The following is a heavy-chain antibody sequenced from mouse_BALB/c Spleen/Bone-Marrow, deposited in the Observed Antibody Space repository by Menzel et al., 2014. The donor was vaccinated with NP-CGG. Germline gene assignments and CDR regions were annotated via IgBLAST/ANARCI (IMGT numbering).Heavy chain of an antibody. D-gene: IGHD2-2*01. CDR1: GYTFTSYW. CDR2: IYPGDGDT. Sequence: SGAELARPGASVKLSCKASGYTFTSYWMQWVKQRPGQGLEWIGAIYPGDGDTRYTQKFKGKATLTADKSSSTAYMHLSSLASEDSAVYYFARFYGYDGMDYWGQGTSVTVSS. CDR3: ARFYGYDGMDY. J-gene: IGHJ4*01. V-gene: IGHV1-87*01.